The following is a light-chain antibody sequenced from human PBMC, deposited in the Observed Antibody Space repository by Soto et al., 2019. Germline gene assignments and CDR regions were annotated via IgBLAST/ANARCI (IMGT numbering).Light chain of an antibody. CDR1: SSDIGSYNL. CDR2: EAT. CDR3: CLYASSSTFI. J-gene: IGLJ2*01. Sequence: QSVLTQPASVSGSPGQSITISCTGTSSDIGSYNLVSWYQQHPGKAPKLMIYEATKRPSGVSNRFSGSKSGNTASLTISGLQAEDEADYYCCLYASSSTFIFGGGTKLIVL. V-gene: IGLV2-23*02.